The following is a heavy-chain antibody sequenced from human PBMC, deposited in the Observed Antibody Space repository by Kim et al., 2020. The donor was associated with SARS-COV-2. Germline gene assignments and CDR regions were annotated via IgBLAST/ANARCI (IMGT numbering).Heavy chain of an antibody. J-gene: IGHJ4*01. V-gene: IGHV3-48*02. CDR2: ISSSSRTI. CDR3: ARDPGRGFDY. CDR1: GFTFSSYS. D-gene: IGHD3-10*01. Sequence: GGSLRLSCAASGFTFSSYSMNWVRQAPGKGLEWVSYISSSSRTIHYADSMKCRFTISRDNAKNSLYLPMNSLREEDTAGYYCARDPGRGFDYWSQGTLVT.